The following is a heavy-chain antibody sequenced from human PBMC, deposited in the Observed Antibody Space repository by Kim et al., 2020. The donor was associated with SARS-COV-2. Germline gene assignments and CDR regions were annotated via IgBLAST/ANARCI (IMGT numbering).Heavy chain of an antibody. V-gene: IGHV3-43*02. CDR1: GFTFDDYG. Sequence: GGSLRLSCAASGFTFDDYGMHWVRQAPGKGLEWVALITGDGGSTNYADSLKGRFTISRDNSKNSLYLQMNSLKTEDTGLYYCAKNSIAGVLIVKGNYMDVWGKGTTVTVSS. J-gene: IGHJ6*03. CDR3: AKNSIAGVLIVKGNYMDV. D-gene: IGHD3-3*01. CDR2: ITGDGGST.